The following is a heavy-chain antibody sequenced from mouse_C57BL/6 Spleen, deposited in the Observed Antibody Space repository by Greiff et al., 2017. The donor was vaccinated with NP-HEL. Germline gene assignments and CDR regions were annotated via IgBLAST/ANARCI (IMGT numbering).Heavy chain of an antibody. D-gene: IGHD1-1*01. CDR2: IDPSDSET. Sequence: QVQLKQPGAELVRPGSSVKLSCKASGYTFTSYWMHWVKQRPIQGLEWIGNIDPSDSETHYNQKFKDKATLTVDKSSSTAYMQLSSLTSEDSAVYYCARSIYYGSSHLFAYWGQGTLVTVSA. CDR3: ARSIYYGSSHLFAY. J-gene: IGHJ3*01. V-gene: IGHV1-52*01. CDR1: GYTFTSYW.